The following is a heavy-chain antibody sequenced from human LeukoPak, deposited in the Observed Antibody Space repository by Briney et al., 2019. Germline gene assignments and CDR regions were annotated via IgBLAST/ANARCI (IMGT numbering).Heavy chain of an antibody. Sequence: GGSPRLSCVASGFTSSSFVVAWVRGAPGKGLEGVANMKQDVSAKHHADSCKGRFSIPRDNSKNSVYLQIDSLRAEDTALYSCARDNVGALDYWGHGTLVTVSS. J-gene: IGHJ4*01. D-gene: IGHD1-26*01. CDR2: MKQDVSAK. CDR3: ARDNVGALDY. V-gene: IGHV3-7*01. CDR1: GFTSSSFV.